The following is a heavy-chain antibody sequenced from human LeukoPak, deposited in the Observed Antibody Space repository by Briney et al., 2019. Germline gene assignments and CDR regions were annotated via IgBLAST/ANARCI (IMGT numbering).Heavy chain of an antibody. V-gene: IGHV1-46*01. CDR3: PRGSSRHDAFDI. D-gene: IGHD6-13*01. CDR2: INPSGGST. J-gene: IGHJ3*02. Sequence: ASVKVSCKASGYTFTSYYMHWVRQAPGQGLEWMGIINPSGGSTSYAQKFQGRVTMTRDTSTSTVYMELSSLRPEDTAVYYCPRGSSRHDAFDIWGQGTMVTVSS. CDR1: GYTFTSYY.